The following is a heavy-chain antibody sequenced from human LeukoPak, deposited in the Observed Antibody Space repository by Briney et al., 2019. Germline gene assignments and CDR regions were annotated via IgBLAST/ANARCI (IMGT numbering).Heavy chain of an antibody. D-gene: IGHD3-16*02. J-gene: IGHJ3*02. CDR2: INCNGGST. Sequence: GGSLRLSCAASGFTFDDYGMSWVRQAPGKGLEWVSGINCNGGSTVYADSVKGRFTISRDNAKNSLYLQMNSLRAEDRALYYCARARQRRGLFGGLIVDACDIWGQGTMVTVSS. CDR1: GFTFDDYG. CDR3: ARARQRRGLFGGLIVDACDI. V-gene: IGHV3-20*04.